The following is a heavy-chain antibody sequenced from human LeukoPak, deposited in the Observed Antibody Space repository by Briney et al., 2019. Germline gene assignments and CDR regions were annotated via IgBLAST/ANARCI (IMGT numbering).Heavy chain of an antibody. V-gene: IGHV3-74*01. Sequence: GGSLRLSCAASGFTFSSHLMHWVRQAPGKGLVWVSRISSDGTYTNYADSVRGRFTISRDNSKNTLYLQMNSLRAEGTAVYYCAKTRPLDSSSWSHGDYWGQGTLVTVSS. CDR3: AKTRPLDSSSWSHGDY. CDR2: ISSDGTYT. J-gene: IGHJ4*02. D-gene: IGHD6-13*01. CDR1: GFTFSSHL.